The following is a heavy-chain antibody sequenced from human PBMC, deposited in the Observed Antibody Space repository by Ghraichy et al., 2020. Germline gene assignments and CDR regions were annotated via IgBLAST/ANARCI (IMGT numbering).Heavy chain of an antibody. D-gene: IGHD4-23*01. Sequence: GGSLRLSCAASGFTFSSYAMHWVRQAPGKGLEWVAVISYDGSNKYYADSVKGRFTISRDNSKNTLYLQMNSLRAEDTAVYYCARSFTVVTTSFDYWGQGTLVTVSS. CDR1: GFTFSSYA. CDR3: ARSFTVVTTSFDY. V-gene: IGHV3-30-3*01. J-gene: IGHJ4*02. CDR2: ISYDGSNK.